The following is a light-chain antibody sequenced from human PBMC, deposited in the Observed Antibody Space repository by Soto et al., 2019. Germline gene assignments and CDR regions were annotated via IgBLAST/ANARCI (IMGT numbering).Light chain of an antibody. V-gene: IGLV2-14*01. CDR2: DVS. Sequence: QSALTQPASVSGSPGQSITISCTGTSXXVGGYNYVSWYQQHPGKAPKLMIYDVSNRPSGVSNRFSGSKSGNTASLTISGLXXXXXAXYYCSSYTSSSFYVFGTGTKLTVL. J-gene: IGLJ1*01. CDR3: SSYTSSSFYV. CDR1: SXXVGGYNY.